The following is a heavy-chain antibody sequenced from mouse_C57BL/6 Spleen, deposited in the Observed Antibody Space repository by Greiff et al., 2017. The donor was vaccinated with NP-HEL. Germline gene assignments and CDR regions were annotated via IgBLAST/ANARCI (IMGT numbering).Heavy chain of an antibody. CDR2: IYPGDGDT. J-gene: IGHJ3*01. D-gene: IGHD2-2*01. CDR3: ARPSVDGYDEGFAY. Sequence: QVQLQQSGAELVKPGASVKISCKASGYAFSSYWMNWVKQRPGTGLEWIGQIYPGDGDTNYNGKFKGKATLTADKSSSTAYMQLSSLTSEDSAVLFCARPSVDGYDEGFAYWGQGTLVTVSA. V-gene: IGHV1-80*01. CDR1: GYAFSSYW.